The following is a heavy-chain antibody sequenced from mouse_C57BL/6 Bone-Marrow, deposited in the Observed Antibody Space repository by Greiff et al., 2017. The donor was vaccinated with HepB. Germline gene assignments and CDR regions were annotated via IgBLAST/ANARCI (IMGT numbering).Heavy chain of an antibody. J-gene: IGHJ3*01. CDR2: IYPGSGST. D-gene: IGHD1-1*02. CDR1: GYTFTSYW. V-gene: IGHV1-55*01. Sequence: VQLQQPGAELVKPGASVKMSCKASGYTFTSYWITWVKQRPGQGLEWIGDIYPGSGSTNYNEKFKSKATLPVETSSSTAYMQLSSLTSEDSAVYYCARYYGAYWGQGPLVTVSA. CDR3: ARYYGAY.